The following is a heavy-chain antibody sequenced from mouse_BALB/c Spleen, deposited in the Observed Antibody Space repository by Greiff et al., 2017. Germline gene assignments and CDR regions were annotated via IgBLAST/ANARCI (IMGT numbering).Heavy chain of an antibody. Sequence: EVNVVESGGSLVKPGGSLKLSCAASGFTFSSYTMSWVRQTPEKRLEWVATISSGGSYTYYPDSVKGRFTISRDNAKNTLYLQMSSLKSEDTAMYYCTRDRPIDYAMDYWGQGTSVTVSS. D-gene: IGHD2-12*01. CDR1: GFTFSSYT. J-gene: IGHJ4*01. CDR3: TRDRPIDYAMDY. CDR2: ISSGGSYT. V-gene: IGHV5-6-4*01.